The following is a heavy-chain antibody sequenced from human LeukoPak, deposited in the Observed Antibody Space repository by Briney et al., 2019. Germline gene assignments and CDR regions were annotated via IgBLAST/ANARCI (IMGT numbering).Heavy chain of an antibody. J-gene: IGHJ4*02. Sequence: SETLSLTCTVSGGSISSYYWSWIRQPPGKGLEWIGYIYYSGSTNYNPSLKSRVTISVDTSKNQFSLKLSSVTAADTAVYYCARAQPPYYYDSSGYYDYWGQGTLVTVSS. CDR3: ARAQPPYYYDSSGYYDY. D-gene: IGHD3-22*01. CDR2: IYYSGST. CDR1: GGSISSYY. V-gene: IGHV4-59*12.